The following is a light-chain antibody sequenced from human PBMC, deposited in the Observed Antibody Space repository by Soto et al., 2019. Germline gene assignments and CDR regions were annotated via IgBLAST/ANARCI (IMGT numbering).Light chain of an antibody. V-gene: IGKV1-27*01. CDR3: PKYNSAPRT. Sequence: DIQMTQSPSSLSASVGDRVTITCRASQGISNYLAWYQQKPGKVPKLLIYAASTLQSGVPSRFSGSGSGTDFTHTISSLQPEDVGIYDWPKYNSAPRTFGQGTKVEIK. CDR1: QGISNY. CDR2: AAS. J-gene: IGKJ1*01.